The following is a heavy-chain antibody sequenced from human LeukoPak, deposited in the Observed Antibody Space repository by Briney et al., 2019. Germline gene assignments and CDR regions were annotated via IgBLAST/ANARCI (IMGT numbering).Heavy chain of an antibody. CDR2: IKQDGSDK. J-gene: IGHJ3*02. CDR1: GFSFSNYR. D-gene: IGHD1-26*01. CDR3: ARDPGSNSWGAFDM. Sequence: GGSLRLSCAAYGFSFSNYRMAWVRRAPGKGLEWVANIKQDGSDKVYVDSVKGRFTVSRDNAKSSLYLQLDSLRDEDTAVYYCARDPGSNSWGAFDMWGQGTLVTVSS. V-gene: IGHV3-7*01.